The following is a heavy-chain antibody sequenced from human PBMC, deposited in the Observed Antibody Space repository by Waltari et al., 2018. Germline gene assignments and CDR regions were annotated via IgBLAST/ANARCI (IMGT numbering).Heavy chain of an antibody. CDR1: GFTLSSYG. Sequence: QVQLVESGGGVVQPGRSLRLSCAASGFTLSSYGMPWVRQAPGKGLEWVAVIWYDGSNKYYADSVKGRFTISRDNSKNTLYLQMNSLRAEDTAVYYCARDEQQLALDYWGQGTLVTVSS. CDR2: IWYDGSNK. V-gene: IGHV3-33*01. D-gene: IGHD6-13*01. J-gene: IGHJ4*02. CDR3: ARDEQQLALDY.